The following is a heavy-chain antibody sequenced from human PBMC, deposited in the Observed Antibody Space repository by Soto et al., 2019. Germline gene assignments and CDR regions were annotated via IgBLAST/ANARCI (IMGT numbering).Heavy chain of an antibody. V-gene: IGHV4-59*08. Sequence: SETLSLTFSVSGSSLSGYYWSWLRQALGKGLEWMRYNYNIGSTNYNPSLRSRVTMSIDTSQEQFSLKLSSVTATDTAVYYCARHVNLPLATVYCDYWGQGTLVTVSS. CDR1: GSSLSGYY. CDR3: ARHVNLPLATVYCDY. J-gene: IGHJ4*02. CDR2: NYNIGST. D-gene: IGHD4-4*01.